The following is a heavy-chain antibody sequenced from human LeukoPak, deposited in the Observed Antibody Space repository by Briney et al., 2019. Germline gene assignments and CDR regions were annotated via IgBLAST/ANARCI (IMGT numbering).Heavy chain of an antibody. CDR1: GGSFSGYY. V-gene: IGHV4-59*08. D-gene: IGHD3-10*01. Sequence: PSETLSLTCVVYGGSFSGYYWSWIRQPPGKGLEWIGYIYYSGSTNYNPSLKSRVTISVDTSKNQFSLKLSSVTAADTAVYYCARHAYSGSYYNVPFDYWGQGTLVTVSS. CDR3: ARHAYSGSYYNVPFDY. CDR2: IYYSGST. J-gene: IGHJ4*02.